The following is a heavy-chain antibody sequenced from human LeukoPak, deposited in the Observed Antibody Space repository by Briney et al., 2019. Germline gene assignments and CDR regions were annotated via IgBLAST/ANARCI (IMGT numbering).Heavy chain of an antibody. V-gene: IGHV4-39*01. J-gene: IGHJ4*02. Sequence: SETLSLTCTVSGGSISSSSYYWGWIRQPPGKGLEWIGSIYYSGSTYYNPSLKSRVTISVSTSKNQFSLKLSSVTAADTAVYYCARRNYYDSSGYFDYWGQGTLATVSS. D-gene: IGHD3-22*01. CDR1: GGSISSSSYY. CDR2: IYYSGST. CDR3: ARRNYYDSSGYFDY.